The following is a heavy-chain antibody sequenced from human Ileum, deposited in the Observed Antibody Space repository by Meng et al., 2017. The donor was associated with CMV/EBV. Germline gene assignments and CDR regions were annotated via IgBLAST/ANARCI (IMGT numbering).Heavy chain of an antibody. J-gene: IGHJ4*02. CDR3: ARGRGYQLLIFDY. CDR2: ISSSGSTL. CDR1: GFTFSDYY. V-gene: IGHV3-11*04. Sequence: CAASGFTFSDYYMRWIRQAPGKGLEWVSYISSSGSTLYYADSVKGRFTISRDNAKNSLYLQMNSLRAEDTAVYYCARGRGYQLLIFDYWGQGTLVTVSS. D-gene: IGHD2-2*01.